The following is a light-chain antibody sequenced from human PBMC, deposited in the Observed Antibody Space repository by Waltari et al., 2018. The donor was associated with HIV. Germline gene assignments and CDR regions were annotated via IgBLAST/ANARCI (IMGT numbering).Light chain of an antibody. CDR1: HSNIGNNY. Sequence: QSILTQPPSVSAAPGQKVTISCSGNHSNIGNNYVAWYQQFPGTAPKFLISENSKRPSGIPDRFSGSKSGTSATLGITGLQAGDEADYYCGTWDTILSGGVFGGGTKVTVL. J-gene: IGLJ2*01. CDR3: GTWDTILSGGV. V-gene: IGLV1-51*02. CDR2: ENS.